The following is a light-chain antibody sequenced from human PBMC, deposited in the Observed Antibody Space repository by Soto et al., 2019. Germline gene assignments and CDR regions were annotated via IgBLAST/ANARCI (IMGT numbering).Light chain of an antibody. V-gene: IGKV3-20*01. CDR1: QSVDSRY. CDR3: QQYDTSPYT. J-gene: IGKJ2*01. CDR2: GTS. Sequence: EIVLTQSPGTLSLSPGERATLSCRASQSVDSRYLAWYQQKPGQAPNLLIYGTSSRATGIPDRFSGSGSGTDFTLTISRLEPEDFAVYYCQQYDTSPYTFGQGTKLDIK.